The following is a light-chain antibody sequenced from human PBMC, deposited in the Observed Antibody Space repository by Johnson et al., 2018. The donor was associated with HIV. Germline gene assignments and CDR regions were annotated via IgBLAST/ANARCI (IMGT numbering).Light chain of an antibody. Sequence: QAVLTQPPSASGPPGQRVTISCSGSSSNIGSNTVNWYQQLPGTAPKLLIYRNNKRPSGIPDRFSGSQSGTSATLGITGLQPGDEADYYCGTWDTSLRVGFFGTGTKVTVL. CDR2: RNN. J-gene: IGLJ1*01. V-gene: IGLV1-51*02. CDR1: SSNIGSNT. CDR3: GTWDTSLRVGF.